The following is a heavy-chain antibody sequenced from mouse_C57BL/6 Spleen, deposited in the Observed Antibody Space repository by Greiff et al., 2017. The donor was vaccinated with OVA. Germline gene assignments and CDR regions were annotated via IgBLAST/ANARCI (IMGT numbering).Heavy chain of an antibody. D-gene: IGHD3-1*01. CDR3: ARWGLPYVPYAMDY. J-gene: IGHJ4*01. CDR1: GYTFTSYW. V-gene: IGHV1-55*01. CDR2: IYPGSGST. Sequence: VQLQQPGAELVKPGASVKMSCKASGYTFTSYWITWVKQRPGQGLEWIGDIYPGSGSTNYNEKLKSKATLTVDTSSSTAYMQLSSLASEDSAVYYCARWGLPYVPYAMDYWGQGTSVTVSS.